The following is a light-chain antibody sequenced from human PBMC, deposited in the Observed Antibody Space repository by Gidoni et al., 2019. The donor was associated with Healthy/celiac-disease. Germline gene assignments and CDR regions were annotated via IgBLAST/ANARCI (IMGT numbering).Light chain of an antibody. Sequence: SYELTQPPSVSVSPGQTASITCSGDKLGEKYACWYQQKPGQSPVLVIYQESKRPSGIPERFSGSNSGNTATLTIRGTQAMDEADYYCQAWDSSLVFGGGTKLTVL. CDR2: QES. V-gene: IGLV3-1*01. CDR3: QAWDSSLV. J-gene: IGLJ2*01. CDR1: KLGEKY.